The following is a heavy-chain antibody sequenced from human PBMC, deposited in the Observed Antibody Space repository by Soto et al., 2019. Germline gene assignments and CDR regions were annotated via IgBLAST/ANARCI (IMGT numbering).Heavy chain of an antibody. CDR1: GVSINSSQW. CDR3: ARASVLLWFGEPLLGGMDV. J-gene: IGHJ6*02. V-gene: IGHV4-59*11. CDR2: IYYSGST. Sequence: ASETLSLTCVVSGVSINSSQWWSWVRQPPGKGLEWIGYIYYSGSTNYNPSLKSRVTISVDTSKNQFSLKLSSVTAADTAVYYCARASVLLWFGEPLLGGMDVWGQGTTVTVSS. D-gene: IGHD3-10*01.